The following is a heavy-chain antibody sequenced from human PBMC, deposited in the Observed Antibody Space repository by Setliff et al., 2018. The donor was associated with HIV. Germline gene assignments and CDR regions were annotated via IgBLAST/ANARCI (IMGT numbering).Heavy chain of an antibody. J-gene: IGHJ6*03. CDR3: ARSGGWWGHSNPNPFYYHMDL. D-gene: IGHD3-16*01. CDR1: GYIFTGYY. CDR2: VNPSIVGT. Sequence: ASVKVSCKASGYIFTGYYMHWVRQAPGEGLEWVGWVNPSIVGTNYAQKFQGRFKIDADKSTNTAYLDLRSLRSEDTAVYYCARSGGWWGHSNPNPFYYHMDLWGQGTTVTVSS. V-gene: IGHV1-2*02.